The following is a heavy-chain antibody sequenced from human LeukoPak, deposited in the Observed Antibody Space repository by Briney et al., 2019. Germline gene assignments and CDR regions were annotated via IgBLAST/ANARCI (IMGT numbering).Heavy chain of an antibody. D-gene: IGHD5-24*01. CDR2: IKQDGSEK. CDR1: GFTFSSYG. V-gene: IGHV3-7*01. CDR3: AKEMATMGDY. Sequence: GGSLRLSCAASGFTFSSYGMHWVRQAPGKGLEWVANIKQDGSEKYYVDSVKGRFTISRDNAKNSLYLQMNSLRAEDTAVYYCAKEMATMGDYWGQGTLVTVSS. J-gene: IGHJ4*02.